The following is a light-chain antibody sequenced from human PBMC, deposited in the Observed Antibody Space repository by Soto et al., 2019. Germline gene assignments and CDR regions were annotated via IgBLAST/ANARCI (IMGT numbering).Light chain of an antibody. CDR3: QQYTNWPLT. Sequence: EVVMTQAPATLSVSPGDGATLSCRASQNVHSNLAWYQQKPGQAPRLLIYDTSTRATDIPFKFSGGGSGTEFILTISSMQSEDFAVYYCQQYTNWPLTFGGGTKVEIK. V-gene: IGKV3-15*01. J-gene: IGKJ4*01. CDR2: DTS. CDR1: QNVHSN.